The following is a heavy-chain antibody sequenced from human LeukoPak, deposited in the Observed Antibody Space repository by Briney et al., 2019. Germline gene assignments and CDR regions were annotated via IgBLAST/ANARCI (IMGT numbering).Heavy chain of an antibody. D-gene: IGHD6-19*01. CDR1: GFTFSSYV. Sequence: GGSLRLSCAASGFTFSSYVMHWVRQAPGKGLEWVAIISYDGSNEYYADSVKGRFTISRDNSKNTLYLQMNSLRAEDTAVYYCAKGEVAVAGTFYYYYMDVWGKGTTVTVSS. CDR3: AKGEVAVAGTFYYYYMDV. V-gene: IGHV3-30*04. J-gene: IGHJ6*03. CDR2: ISYDGSNE.